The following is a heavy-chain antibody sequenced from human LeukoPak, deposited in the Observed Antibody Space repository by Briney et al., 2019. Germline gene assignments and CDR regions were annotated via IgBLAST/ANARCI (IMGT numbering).Heavy chain of an antibody. CDR2: INSNGSST. V-gene: IGHV3-74*01. J-gene: IGHJ3*02. Sequence: GGSLRLSCAASGFTFSRYWMHWVRQAPGKGLLWVSRINSNGSSTYYADSVKGRFTTSRDNAKNALHLQMNSLTAEDTAVYYCVLDLFSSFAFDIWGQGTMVTVSS. CDR1: GFTFSRYW. CDR3: VLDLFSSFAFDI. D-gene: IGHD3/OR15-3a*01.